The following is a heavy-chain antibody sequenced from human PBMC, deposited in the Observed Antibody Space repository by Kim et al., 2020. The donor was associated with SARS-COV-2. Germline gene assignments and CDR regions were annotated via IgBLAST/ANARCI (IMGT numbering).Heavy chain of an antibody. CDR3: ARQIRETAIDAFDI. D-gene: IGHD6-25*01. Sequence: SETLSLTCTVSGGSISSSSYYWGWIRQPPGKGLEWIGSIYYSGSTYYNPSLKSRVTISVDTSKNQFSLKLSSVTAADTAVYYCARQIRETAIDAFDIWGQGTMVTVSS. CDR2: IYYSGST. J-gene: IGHJ3*02. CDR1: GGSISSSSYY. V-gene: IGHV4-39*01.